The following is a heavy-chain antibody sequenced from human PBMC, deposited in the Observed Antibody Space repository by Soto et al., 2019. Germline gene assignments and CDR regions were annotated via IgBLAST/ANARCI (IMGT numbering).Heavy chain of an antibody. CDR3: ARDLAKGGGSAGFDY. D-gene: IGHD1-26*01. CDR1: GYTFTVYY. J-gene: IGHJ4*02. V-gene: IGHV1-2*02. CDR2: INPKSGGT. Sequence: VASGKVSCKASGYTFTVYYMHWVRQAPGQGLEWMGWINPKSGGTMYPQKFQGRVTMTWDTSISTAYMALTRLRSDDTAVYYCARDLAKGGGSAGFDYWGQGTLVTVSS.